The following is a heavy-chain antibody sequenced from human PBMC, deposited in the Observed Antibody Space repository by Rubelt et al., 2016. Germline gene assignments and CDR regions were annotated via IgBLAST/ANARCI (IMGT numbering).Heavy chain of an antibody. Sequence: QGLEWMGIINPSGGSTSYAQKFQGRVTMTRDTSTSTVHMELSSLRSEDTAVYYCASDRSSTSLDVWGQGTTVTVSS. CDR3: ASDRSSTSLDV. J-gene: IGHJ6*02. V-gene: IGHV1-46*01. CDR2: INPSGGST. D-gene: IGHD2-2*01.